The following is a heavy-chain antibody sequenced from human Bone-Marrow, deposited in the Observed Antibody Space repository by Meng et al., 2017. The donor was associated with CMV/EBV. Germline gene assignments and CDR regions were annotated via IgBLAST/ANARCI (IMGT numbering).Heavy chain of an antibody. CDR3: ARAVTRMVRGVIGPY. J-gene: IGHJ4*02. D-gene: IGHD3-10*01. CDR2: INPSGGST. CDR1: GYTFTSYY. Sequence: ASVKVSCKASGYTFTSYYMHWVRQAPGQGLEWMGIINPSGGSTSYAQKFQGRVTMTRDTSTSTVYMELRSLRSEDTAVYYCARAVTRMVRGVIGPYWGQGTLVTVSS. V-gene: IGHV1-46*01.